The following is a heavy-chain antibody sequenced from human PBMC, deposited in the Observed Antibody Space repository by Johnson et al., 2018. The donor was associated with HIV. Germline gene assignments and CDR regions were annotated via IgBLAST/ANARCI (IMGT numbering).Heavy chain of an antibody. CDR3: AKGVSDSSGYYYGEDAFDI. CDR1: GFTFSSYA. D-gene: IGHD3-22*01. CDR2: ISHDGNNK. Sequence: VQLVESGGGVVQPGRSLRLSCAASGFTFSSYAMHWVHQAPGKGLEWVAVISHDGNNKYFADSVKGRFTISRDNPKTTLYPQMNSLRAEDTALYYCAKGVSDSSGYYYGEDAFDIWGQGTMVIVSS. J-gene: IGHJ3*02. V-gene: IGHV3-30*18.